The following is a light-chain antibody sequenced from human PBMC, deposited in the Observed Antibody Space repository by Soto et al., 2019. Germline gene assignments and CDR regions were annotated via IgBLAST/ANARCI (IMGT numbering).Light chain of an antibody. CDR3: QEGGSWHT. Sequence: IVLTQSPDTLYLSPGERATLSCRATQNVGSMLAWYQQKPGRVPKLLIYDVSIRAAGTPARFTGSGSGTDFTLTISSLEPEDFAVYYCQEGGSWHTVGGGTKVEIK. CDR1: QNVGSM. V-gene: IGKV3-11*01. CDR2: DVS. J-gene: IGKJ4*01.